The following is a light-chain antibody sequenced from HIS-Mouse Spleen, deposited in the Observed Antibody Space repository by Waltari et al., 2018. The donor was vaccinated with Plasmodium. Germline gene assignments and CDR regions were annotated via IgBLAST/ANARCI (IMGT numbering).Light chain of an antibody. Sequence: SYELTQPPSVSVSPGQTARITCSGDALPQKYAYWYQQKSGQAPVLVIDEDSKRPAGIAERFAGSSSGTMDTLTISGAQVEDEDDYYCYSTDSSGNHRVFGGGTKLTVL. CDR2: EDS. CDR3: YSTDSSGNHRV. J-gene: IGLJ3*02. V-gene: IGLV3-10*03. CDR1: ALPQKY.